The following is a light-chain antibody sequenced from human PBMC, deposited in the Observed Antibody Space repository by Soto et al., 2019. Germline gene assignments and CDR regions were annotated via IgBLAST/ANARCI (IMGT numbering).Light chain of an antibody. V-gene: IGKV3-11*01. CDR2: DAS. Sequence: EIVLTQSPATLSLSPGERATLSCRASQSVGTYLGWYQQKPGQAPRLLIYDASSRATGIPARFSGSGYGTDFTLTISSLDPEDFAVYYCQQYGSSPPWTFGQGTKVDIK. CDR1: QSVGTY. J-gene: IGKJ1*01. CDR3: QQYGSSPPWT.